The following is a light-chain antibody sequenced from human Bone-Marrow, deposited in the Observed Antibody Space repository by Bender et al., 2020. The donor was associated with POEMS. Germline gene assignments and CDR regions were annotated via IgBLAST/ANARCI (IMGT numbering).Light chain of an antibody. V-gene: IGLV3-21*02. Sequence: SYVLTQPPSVSVAPGQTARITCGGNSIGSKIVHWYQQKPGQAPVLVVYDDTDRPSGIPERFSGSNSGNTATLTISRVEAGDEADYYCQVWDNSSDVVFGGGTKLTVL. CDR3: QVWDNSSDVV. CDR1: SIGSKI. CDR2: DDT. J-gene: IGLJ3*02.